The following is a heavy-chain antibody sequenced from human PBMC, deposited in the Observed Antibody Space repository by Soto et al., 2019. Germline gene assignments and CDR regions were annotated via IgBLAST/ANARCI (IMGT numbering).Heavy chain of an antibody. J-gene: IGHJ4*02. CDR3: ARGSGVSYYDYDY. CDR1: GGSVSSCSYY. D-gene: IGHD3-22*01. Sequence: SETFSLTFTVSGGSVSSCSYYRSWIRQPAGKGLEWIGYIYYSGSTNYNPSLKSRVTISVDTSKNQFSLKLSSVTAAAAAVYYCARGSGVSYYDYDYWGQGTLDNVST. V-gene: IGHV4-61*01. CDR2: IYYSGST.